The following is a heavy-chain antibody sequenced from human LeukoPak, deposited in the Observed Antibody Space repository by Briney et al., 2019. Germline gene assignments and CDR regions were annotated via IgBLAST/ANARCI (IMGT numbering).Heavy chain of an antibody. V-gene: IGHV1-46*01. CDR3: AAEVPKGSSWANWFDP. CDR1: GYTFTSYY. D-gene: IGHD6-13*01. J-gene: IGHJ5*02. Sequence: ASVKVSCKASGYTFTSYYMHWVRQAPGQGLEWMGIINPSGGSTSYAQKFQGRVTMTRDASTSTAYMELSSLRPEDTAVYYCAAEVPKGSSWANWFDPWGQGTLVTVSS. CDR2: INPSGGST.